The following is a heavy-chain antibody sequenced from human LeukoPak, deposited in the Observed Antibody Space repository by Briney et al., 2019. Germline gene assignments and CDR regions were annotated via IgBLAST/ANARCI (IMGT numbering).Heavy chain of an antibody. CDR3: ARTPIAVAGTPFDY. Sequence: GGYLRLSCAASGFTFSSYWMHWVRQAPGKGLVWVSRINSDGSSTSYADSVKGRFTISRDNAKNTLYLQMNSLRAEDTAVYYCARTPIAVAGTPFDYWGQGTLVTVSS. CDR2: INSDGSST. CDR1: GFTFSSYW. V-gene: IGHV3-74*01. D-gene: IGHD6-19*01. J-gene: IGHJ4*02.